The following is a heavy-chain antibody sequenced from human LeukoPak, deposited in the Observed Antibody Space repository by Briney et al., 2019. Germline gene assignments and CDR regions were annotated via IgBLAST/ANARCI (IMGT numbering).Heavy chain of an antibody. Sequence: ASVKVSCKASGYTFTGYYMHWVRQAPGQGLEWMGWISAYNGNTNYAQKLQGRVTMTTDTSTSTAYMELRSLRSDDTAVYYCARTDSSGSNWFDPWGQGTLVTVSS. CDR1: GYTFTGYY. V-gene: IGHV1-18*04. CDR3: ARTDSSGSNWFDP. J-gene: IGHJ5*02. D-gene: IGHD3-22*01. CDR2: ISAYNGNT.